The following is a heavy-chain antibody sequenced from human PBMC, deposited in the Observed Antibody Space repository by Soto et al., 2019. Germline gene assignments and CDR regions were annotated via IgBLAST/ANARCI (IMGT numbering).Heavy chain of an antibody. CDR3: AREYSSGWMGDFDY. J-gene: IGHJ4*02. D-gene: IGHD6-19*01. V-gene: IGHV3-48*01. CDR2: ISSSSSTI. Sequence: GGSLRLSCAASGFTFSSYSMNWVRQAPGKGLEWVSYISSSSSTIYYADSVKGRFTISRDNAKNSLNLQMNSLRAEDTAVYYCAREYSSGWMGDFDYWGQGTLVTVSS. CDR1: GFTFSSYS.